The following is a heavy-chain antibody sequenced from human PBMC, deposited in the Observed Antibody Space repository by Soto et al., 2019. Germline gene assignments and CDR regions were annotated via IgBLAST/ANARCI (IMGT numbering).Heavy chain of an antibody. CDR1: GGTFSTND. D-gene: IGHD2-15*01. CDR2: ITPMGDTT. CDR3: AQDLGSQIAAF. J-gene: IGHJ4*02. V-gene: IGHV1-69*12. Sequence: QVQLVQSGAEVKKPGSSVKVSCKASGGTFSTNDISWVRQAPGQGLEWMGGITPMGDTTTYGQDFQGRVTIAADESTTTAYMELSSLRSEDTAIYYCAQDLGSQIAAFWGQGTLVTVSS.